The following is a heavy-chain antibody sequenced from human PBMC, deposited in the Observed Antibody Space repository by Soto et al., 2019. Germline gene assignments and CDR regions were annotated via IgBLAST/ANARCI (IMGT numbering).Heavy chain of an antibody. CDR1: GGTFSSYD. CDR2: MNPNSGNT. CDR3: ARGFFSAVAGTVWFDP. Sequence: ASVKVSCKASGGTFSSYDINWVRQATGQGLEWMGWMNPNSGNTGYAQKFQGRVTMTRNTSISTAHMELSSLRSEDTAVYYCARGFFSAVAGTVWFDPWGQGTLVTVSS. V-gene: IGHV1-8*01. J-gene: IGHJ5*02. D-gene: IGHD6-19*01.